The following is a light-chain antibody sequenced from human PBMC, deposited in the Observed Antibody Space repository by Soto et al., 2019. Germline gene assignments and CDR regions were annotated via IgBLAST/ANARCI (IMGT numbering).Light chain of an antibody. V-gene: IGKV1-33*01. CDR1: QSISSY. CDR2: DAS. J-gene: IGKJ5*01. Sequence: DIQMTQSPSSLSASVGDRVTITCRASQSISSYLNWYQQKPGKAPTLLIFDASNLQTGVPSRFSGSRSGTDFTFTITSLQPEDIATYYCHQYDNLPPITFGQGTRREIK. CDR3: HQYDNLPPIT.